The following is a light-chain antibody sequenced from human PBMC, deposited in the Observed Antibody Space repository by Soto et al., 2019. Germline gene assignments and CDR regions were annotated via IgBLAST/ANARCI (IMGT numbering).Light chain of an antibody. CDR2: GAS. CDR3: QQYGSSST. J-gene: IGKJ1*01. CDR1: QSISSTY. Sequence: EIVLTQSPGTLSWSPGERATLSCRASQSISSTYLAWYQQKPGQAPRLLIYGASSRATGIPDRFSVSGSGTDFTLTISRLEPEDFAVYYCQQYGSSSTFGQGTKVEIK. V-gene: IGKV3-20*01.